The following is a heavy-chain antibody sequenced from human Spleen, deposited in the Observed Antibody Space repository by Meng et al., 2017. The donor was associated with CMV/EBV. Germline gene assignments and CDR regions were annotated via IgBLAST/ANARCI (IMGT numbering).Heavy chain of an antibody. Sequence: TFSSETCSWVRKAPGQGLECMGGIIPIYDEAHYAQRYQDRVTITADKSTSTANMELRSLRSEDTAVYYCARDPYCDTSGYDLIPWPEWGQGTLVTVSS. CDR1: TFSSET. CDR3: ARDPYCDTSGYDLIPWPE. D-gene: IGHD3-22*01. V-gene: IGHV1-69*06. J-gene: IGHJ4*02. CDR2: IIPIYDEA.